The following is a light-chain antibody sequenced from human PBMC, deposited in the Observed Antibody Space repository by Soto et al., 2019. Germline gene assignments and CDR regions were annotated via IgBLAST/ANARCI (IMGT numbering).Light chain of an antibody. CDR1: QSVTTN. CDR3: QQYNNWPLT. J-gene: IGKJ4*01. V-gene: IGKV3D-15*01. CDR2: GAS. Sequence: EIVMTQSPATLSVSPGERATLSCRASQSVTTNLAWYQQKPGQAPGLLIYGASTRATGIPARFSGSGSGTDFTLTISSLQSEDFAVYYCQQYNNWPLTVGGGTKVEIK.